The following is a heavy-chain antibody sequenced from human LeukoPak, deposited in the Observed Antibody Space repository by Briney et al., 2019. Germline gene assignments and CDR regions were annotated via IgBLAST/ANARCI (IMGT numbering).Heavy chain of an antibody. CDR3: ARPGGCSSTSCVPFYYYYGMDV. D-gene: IGHD2-2*01. J-gene: IGHJ6*02. Sequence: SETLSLTCIVSGGSISSSDYYWGWIRQPPGKGLEWIGSIYYTGTTYYNPSLKSRVTISVDTSKNQFSLKLSSVTAADTAVYYCARPGGCSSTSCVPFYYYYGMDVWGQGTTVTVSS. V-gene: IGHV4-39*01. CDR2: IYYTGTT. CDR1: GGSISSSDYY.